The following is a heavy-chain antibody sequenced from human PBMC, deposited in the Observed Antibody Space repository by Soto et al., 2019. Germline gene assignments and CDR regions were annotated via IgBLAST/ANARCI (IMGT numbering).Heavy chain of an antibody. CDR2: IYYSGST. V-gene: IGHV4-31*03. J-gene: IGHJ6*02. CDR1: GGSISSGGYY. Sequence: KTSETLSLTCTVSGGSISSGGYYWSWIRQHPGKGLEWIGYIYYSGSTYYNPSLKSRVTISVDTSKNQFSLKLSSVTAADTAVYYCARGGGYCSSTSCYTSHVAWYYYGMDVWGQGTTVTVSS. CDR3: ARGGGYCSSTSCYTSHVAWYYYGMDV. D-gene: IGHD2-2*02.